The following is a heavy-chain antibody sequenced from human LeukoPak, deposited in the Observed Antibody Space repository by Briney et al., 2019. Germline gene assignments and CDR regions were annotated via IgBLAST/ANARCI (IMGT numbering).Heavy chain of an antibody. J-gene: IGHJ4*02. Sequence: SETLSLTCTVSGGSISSGDYYWSWIRQPPGKGLEWTGHIYYSGSTYYNPSLKSRVTISVDTSKNQFSLKLSSVTAADTAVYYCARASYDSSGSYFDYWGRGTLVTVSS. CDR1: GGSISSGDYY. CDR2: IYYSGST. D-gene: IGHD3-22*01. V-gene: IGHV4-30-4*01. CDR3: ARASYDSSGSYFDY.